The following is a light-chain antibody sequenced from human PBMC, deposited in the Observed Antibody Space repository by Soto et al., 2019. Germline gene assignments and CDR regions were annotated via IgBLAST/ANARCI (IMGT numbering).Light chain of an antibody. CDR3: SSYGGNNNLV. Sequence: QSALTQPPSASGSPGQSVAISCTGTSSDVGGYDYVSWYQQHPGKAPKLMIYEVNKRPSGVPDRFSGSKSGNTASLTVSGLQAEDEAHYYFSSYGGNNNLVFGGGTKLTVL. J-gene: IGLJ2*01. CDR2: EVN. CDR1: SSDVGGYDY. V-gene: IGLV2-8*01.